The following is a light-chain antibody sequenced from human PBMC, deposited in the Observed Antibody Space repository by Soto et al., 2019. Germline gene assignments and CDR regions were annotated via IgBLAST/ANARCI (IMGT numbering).Light chain of an antibody. CDR3: QQYGSSGT. CDR2: GAS. CDR1: QSVSNN. Sequence: EIVMTQSPATLSVSPGERATLSCRASQSVSNNLTWYQQKPGQPPRLLIYGASTRATGVPGRFSGSGSGTDFTLTISRLEPEDFAVYYCQQYGSSGTFGQGTKVDI. J-gene: IGKJ1*01. V-gene: IGKV3-15*01.